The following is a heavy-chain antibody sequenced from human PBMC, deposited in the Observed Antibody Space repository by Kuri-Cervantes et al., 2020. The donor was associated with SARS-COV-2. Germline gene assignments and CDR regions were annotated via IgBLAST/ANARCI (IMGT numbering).Heavy chain of an antibody. J-gene: IGHJ4*02. CDR2: IWYDGSNK. D-gene: IGHD3-9*01. CDR1: GFTFSSYG. CDR3: ARGGNYDILTGYYISTPFDY. V-gene: IGHV3-33*01. Sequence: GGSLRLSCAASGFTFSSYGMHWVRKAPGKGLEWVAVIWYDGSNKYYADSVEGRFTISRDNSKNTLYLQMNSLRAEDTAVYYCARGGNYDILTGYYISTPFDYWGQGTLVTVSS.